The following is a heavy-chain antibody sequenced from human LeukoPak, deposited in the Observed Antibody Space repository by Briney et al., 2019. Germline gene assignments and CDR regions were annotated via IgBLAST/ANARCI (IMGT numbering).Heavy chain of an antibody. Sequence: PGGSLRLSCAASGFSVRNNYMTWVRQVPGKGLEWVSIIYDSGDSYYADSVKGRFTIARDNSKNTVSLQMNSLRVDDTAVYYCVSHSDPLTGYSFDFWGQGILVTVAS. D-gene: IGHD3-9*01. CDR2: IYDSGDS. J-gene: IGHJ4*02. CDR1: GFSVRNNY. CDR3: VSHSDPLTGYSFDF. V-gene: IGHV3-53*01.